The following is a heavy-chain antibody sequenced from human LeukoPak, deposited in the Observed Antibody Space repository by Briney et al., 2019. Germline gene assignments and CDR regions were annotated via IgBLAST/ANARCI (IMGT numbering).Heavy chain of an antibody. D-gene: IGHD6-13*01. Sequence: SGGSLRLSCAASGFTFSSYGMHWVRQAPGKGLEWVAVIWYDGSNKYYADSVKGRFTISRDNSKNTLYLQMNSLRAEDTAVYYCARDLGIAAAATDYWGQGTLVTVSS. V-gene: IGHV3-33*01. CDR1: GFTFSSYG. CDR2: IWYDGSNK. J-gene: IGHJ4*02. CDR3: ARDLGIAAAATDY.